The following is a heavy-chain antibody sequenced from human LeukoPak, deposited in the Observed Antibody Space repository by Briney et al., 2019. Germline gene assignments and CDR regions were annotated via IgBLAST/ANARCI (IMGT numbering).Heavy chain of an antibody. CDR3: ATGAYYYDSSGYWDYYFDY. J-gene: IGHJ4*02. CDR1: GGSISSYY. CDR2: IYYSGST. V-gene: IGHV4-59*08. D-gene: IGHD3-22*01. Sequence: SETLSLTRTVSGGSISSYYWSWIRQPPGKGLEWIGYIYYSGSTNYNPSLKSRVTISVDTSKNQFSLKLSSVTAADTAVYYCATGAYYYDSSGYWDYYFDYWGQGTLVTVSS.